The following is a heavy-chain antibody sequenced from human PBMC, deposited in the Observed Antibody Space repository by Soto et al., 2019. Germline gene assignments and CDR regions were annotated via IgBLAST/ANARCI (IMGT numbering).Heavy chain of an antibody. CDR3: ARLSTTVTDYYYYYYGMDV. CDR1: GGTFSSYT. D-gene: IGHD4-17*01. V-gene: IGHV1-69*01. Sequence: QVQLVQSGAEAKKPGSSVKVSCKASGGTFSSYTISWVRQAPGQGLEWMGGIIPIFGTASYAQKLQGRVTITADDSTSTAYMELSSLRSEDTAVYYCARLSTTVTDYYYYYYGMDVWGQGTTVTVS. CDR2: IIPIFGTA. J-gene: IGHJ6*02.